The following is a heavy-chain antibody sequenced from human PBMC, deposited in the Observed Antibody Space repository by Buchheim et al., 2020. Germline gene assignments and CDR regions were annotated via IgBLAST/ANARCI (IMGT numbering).Heavy chain of an antibody. Sequence: QVQLQQWGAGLLKPSETLSLTCAVYGGSFSGYYWSWIRQPPGKGLEWIGEINHSGSTNYNPSLKSRVTISVDTSNNQFFLKLSSVTAADTAVYYCARWRSSGWSFRADYWGQGTL. D-gene: IGHD6-19*01. CDR2: INHSGST. J-gene: IGHJ4*02. CDR1: GGSFSGYY. V-gene: IGHV4-34*01. CDR3: ARWRSSGWSFRADY.